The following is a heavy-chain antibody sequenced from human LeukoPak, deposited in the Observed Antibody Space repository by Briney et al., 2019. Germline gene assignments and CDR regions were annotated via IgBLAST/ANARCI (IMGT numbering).Heavy chain of an antibody. Sequence: SETLSLTCAVSGASISSSNYYWSWIRQSPGKGLEWIGYIYYTETSYNPSLKSRVTISADTSKNQFSLKLYSVTAADTAVYYCATRKLGNDYWGQGTLVTVSS. D-gene: IGHD7-27*01. V-gene: IGHV4-61*01. J-gene: IGHJ4*02. CDR2: IYYTET. CDR3: ATRKLGNDY. CDR1: GASISSSNYY.